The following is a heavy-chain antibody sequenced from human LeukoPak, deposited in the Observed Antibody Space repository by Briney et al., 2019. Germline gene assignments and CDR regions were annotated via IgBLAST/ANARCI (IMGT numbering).Heavy chain of an antibody. D-gene: IGHD5-18*01. CDR1: GYTFTSYD. V-gene: IGHV7-4-1*02. CDR2: INTNTGNP. CDR3: ARGTAEPDY. Sequence: EASVKVSCKASGYTFTSYDINWVRQAPGQGLEWMGWINTNTGNPTYAQGFTGRFVFSLDTSVSTAYLHISSLKAEDTAVYYCARGTAEPDYWGQGTLVTVSS. J-gene: IGHJ4*02.